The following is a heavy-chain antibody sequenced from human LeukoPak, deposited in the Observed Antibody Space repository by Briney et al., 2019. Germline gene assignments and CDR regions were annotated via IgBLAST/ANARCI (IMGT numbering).Heavy chain of an antibody. J-gene: IGHJ6*02. V-gene: IGHV1-69*04. D-gene: IGHD3-10*01. CDR1: GGTFSSHA. CDR2: IIPILGIA. CDR3: ARGITMVRGVNYGMDV. Sequence: ASVKVSCKASGGTFSSHAISWVRQAPGQGLEWMGRIIPILGIANYAQKFQGRVTITADKSTSTAYMELSSLRSEDTAVYYCARGITMVRGVNYGMDVWGQGTTVTVSS.